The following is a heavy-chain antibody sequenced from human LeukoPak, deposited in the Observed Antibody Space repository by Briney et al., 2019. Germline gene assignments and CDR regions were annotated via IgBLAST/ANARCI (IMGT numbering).Heavy chain of an antibody. J-gene: IGHJ3*01. D-gene: IGHD7-27*01. CDR2: INPNSGGT. V-gene: IGHV1-2*02. CDR1: GYTFTGYY. CDR3: ARLWGRFDAFDV. Sequence: ASVTVSCTTSGYTFTGYYMHWVRQAPGQGLEYMGWINPNSGGTNYPQKFQGRVTMTRDTSISTAYVELSSLRSDDTAVYYCARLWGRFDAFDVWGQGTMVTVSS.